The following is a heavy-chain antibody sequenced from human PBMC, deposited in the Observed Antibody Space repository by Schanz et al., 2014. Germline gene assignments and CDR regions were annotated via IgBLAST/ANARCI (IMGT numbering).Heavy chain of an antibody. CDR2: INGDGSST. D-gene: IGHD6-25*01. J-gene: IGHJ4*02. CDR3: ARDGRKYSSGTLDYFDN. Sequence: EVQLVESGGGLVQPGGSLRLSCAASGFTFSSYWMHWVRQVPGKGLVWVSRINGDGSSTNYADSVKGRFTISRDDSKNTLYLQMNSLRAEDTAIYYCARDGRKYSSGTLDYFDNWGQGTLVTVSS. V-gene: IGHV3-74*01. CDR1: GFTFSSYW.